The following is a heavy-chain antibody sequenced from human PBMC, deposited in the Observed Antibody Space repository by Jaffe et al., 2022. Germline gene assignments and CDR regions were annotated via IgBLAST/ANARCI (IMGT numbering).Heavy chain of an antibody. CDR3: ARFMDTAMVRDNWFDP. D-gene: IGHD5-18*01. Sequence: QVQLQESGPGLVKPSETLSLTCAVSGYSISSGYYWGWIRQPPGKGLEWIGSIYHSGSTYYNPSLKSRVTISVDTSKNQFSLKLSSVTAADTAVYYCARFMDTAMVRDNWFDPWGQGTLVTVSS. CDR1: GYSISSGYY. CDR2: IYHSGST. V-gene: IGHV4-38-2*01. J-gene: IGHJ5*02.